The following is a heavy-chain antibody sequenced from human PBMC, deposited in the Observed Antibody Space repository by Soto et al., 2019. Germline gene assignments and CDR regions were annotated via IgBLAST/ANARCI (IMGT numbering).Heavy chain of an antibody. J-gene: IGHJ6*02. V-gene: IGHV1-69*13. CDR2: IIPIFGTA. CDR1: GGTFSSYA. D-gene: IGHD2-2*01. Sequence: SVKVSCKASGGTFSSYAISWVRQAPGQGLEWMGGIIPIFGTANYAQKFQGRVTITADESTSTAYMELSSLRSEDTAVYYCARGIVVVPAADFYYYYYGMDVWGQGTTVTVSS. CDR3: ARGIVVVPAADFYYYYYGMDV.